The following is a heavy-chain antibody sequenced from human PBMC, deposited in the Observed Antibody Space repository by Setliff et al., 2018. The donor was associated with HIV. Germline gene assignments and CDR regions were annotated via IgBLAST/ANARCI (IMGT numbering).Heavy chain of an antibody. CDR2: ILSTGERT. D-gene: IGHD3-9*01. CDR3: AKGTKDDILTAYHAFDT. CDR1: GFTFSNYA. J-gene: IGHJ3*02. Sequence: LRLSCAASGFTFSNYAMSWVRQAPGEGLEWVSAILSTGERTFYADSVKGRFTISRDNSKNTVYLQMNSLRAEDTAEYYCAKGTKDDILTAYHAFDTWGQGTMVTVSS. V-gene: IGHV3-23*01.